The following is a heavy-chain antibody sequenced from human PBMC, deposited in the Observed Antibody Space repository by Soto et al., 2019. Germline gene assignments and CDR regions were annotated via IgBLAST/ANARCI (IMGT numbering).Heavy chain of an antibody. CDR3: ARVSLEWLLDTRYYYGMDV. V-gene: IGHV1-3*01. CDR2: INAGNGNT. D-gene: IGHD3-3*01. CDR1: GYTFTSYA. Sequence: ASVKVSCKASGYTFTSYAMHWVRQAPGQRLEWMGWINAGNGNTKYSQKFQGRVTITRDTSASTAYMELSSLRSEDTAVHYCARVSLEWLLDTRYYYGMDVWGQGTTVTVSS. J-gene: IGHJ6*02.